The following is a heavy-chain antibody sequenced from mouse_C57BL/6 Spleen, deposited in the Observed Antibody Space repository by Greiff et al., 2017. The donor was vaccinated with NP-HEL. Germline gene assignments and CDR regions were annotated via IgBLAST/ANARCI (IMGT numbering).Heavy chain of an antibody. J-gene: IGHJ3*01. D-gene: IGHD1-1*01. CDR3: ARDGSSPWFAY. CDR1: GFTFSSYA. CDR2: ISAGGSYT. V-gene: IGHV5-4*01. Sequence: EVKLVESGGGLVKPGGSLKLSCAASGFTFSSYAMSWVRQTPEKRLEWVATISAGGSYTYYPDNVKGPFTVYRDNDKNNLYLQRINLKSEDAAMYYCARDGSSPWFAYWGQGTLVTVSA.